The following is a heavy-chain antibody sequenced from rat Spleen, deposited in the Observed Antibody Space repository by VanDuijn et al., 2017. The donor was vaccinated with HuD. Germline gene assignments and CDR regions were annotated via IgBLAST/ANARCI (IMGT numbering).Heavy chain of an antibody. V-gene: IGHV5-25*01. CDR1: GFTFSNYY. CDR3: TRAGFLRDWYFDF. J-gene: IGHJ1*01. D-gene: IGHD2-2*01. Sequence: EVQLVESGGGLVQPGRSLKLSCAASGFTFSNYYMAWVRQAPTKGLEWVASISTGGGNTYYRDSVKGRFTISRDDVRSTLYLQMDSLRSEDTASYYCTRAGFLRDWYFDFWGPRTMVTVSS. CDR2: ISTGGGNT.